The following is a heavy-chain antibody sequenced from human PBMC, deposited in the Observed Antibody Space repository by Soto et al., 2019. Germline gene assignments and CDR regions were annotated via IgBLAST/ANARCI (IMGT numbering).Heavy chain of an antibody. Sequence: QVQLVQSGAEVKKPGASVKVSCKASGYTFTRYGITWVRQAPGQGLEWMGWISADNAKTKYAQKIEGRVTMTTDTSTSTAYGELRSLRSDDTAVYYCARLISGTYSDWFDPWGQGTLVTVSS. J-gene: IGHJ5*02. CDR2: ISADNAKT. D-gene: IGHD1-26*01. V-gene: IGHV1-18*04. CDR3: ARLISGTYSDWFDP. CDR1: GYTFTRYG.